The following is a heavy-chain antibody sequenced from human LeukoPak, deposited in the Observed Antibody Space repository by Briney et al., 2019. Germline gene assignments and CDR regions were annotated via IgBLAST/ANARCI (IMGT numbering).Heavy chain of an antibody. CDR3: AKDRRIAAAYLFDY. CDR2: ISGSGGST. V-gene: IGHV3-23*01. CDR1: GFTFNIYA. Sequence: PGGSLRLSCAASGFTFNIYAMSWVRQAPGKGLEWVAGISGSGGSTGYADSVKGRFTISRDNSKNTLYLHTNSLRAEDTAVYYCAKDRRIAAAYLFDYWGQGTLVSVSS. J-gene: IGHJ4*02. D-gene: IGHD6-13*01.